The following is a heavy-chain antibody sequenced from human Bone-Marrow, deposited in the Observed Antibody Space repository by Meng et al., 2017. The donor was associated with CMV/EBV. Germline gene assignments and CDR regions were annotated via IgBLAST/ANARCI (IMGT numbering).Heavy chain of an antibody. V-gene: IGHV3-48*04. Sequence: GESLKISCAASGFTFSSYTMNWVRQTPGKGLEWVSSISSSSSTIYYADSVKGRFTISRDNAKNSLYLQMNSLRAEDTAVYYCARDHRNNYFELVYWGQGTLVTVSS. CDR3: ARDHRNNYFELVY. D-gene: IGHD3-9*01. CDR1: GFTFSSYT. CDR2: ISSSSSTI. J-gene: IGHJ4*02.